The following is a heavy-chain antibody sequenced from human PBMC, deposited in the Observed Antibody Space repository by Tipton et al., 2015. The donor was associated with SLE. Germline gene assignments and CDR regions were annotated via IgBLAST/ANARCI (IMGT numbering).Heavy chain of an antibody. CDR3: ARVGYCSGGSCLYWCFDL. D-gene: IGHD2-15*01. V-gene: IGHV3-53*04. CDR1: GFTVSSNY. Sequence: QLVQSGGGLVQPGGSLRLSCAASGFTVSSNYMSWVRQAPGKGLEWVSVIYSGGSTYYADSVKGRFTISRDNSKNTLYLQMNSLRAEDAAVYYCARVGYCSGGSCLYWCFDLWGRGPLVTVSS. J-gene: IGHJ2*01. CDR2: IYSGGST.